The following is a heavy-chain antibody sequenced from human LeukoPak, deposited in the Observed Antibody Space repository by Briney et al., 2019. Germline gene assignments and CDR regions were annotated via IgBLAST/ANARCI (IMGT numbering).Heavy chain of an antibody. J-gene: IGHJ4*02. Sequence: SETLSLTCTVSGGSISSGGYYWSWIRQPPGKGLEWIGYIYHSGSTYYNPSLKSRVTISVDRSKNQFSLKLSSVTAADTAVYYCARAPDLIAAAGTVDYWGQGTLVTVSS. CDR2: IYHSGST. D-gene: IGHD6-13*01. V-gene: IGHV4-30-2*01. CDR1: GGSISSGGYY. CDR3: ARAPDLIAAAGTVDY.